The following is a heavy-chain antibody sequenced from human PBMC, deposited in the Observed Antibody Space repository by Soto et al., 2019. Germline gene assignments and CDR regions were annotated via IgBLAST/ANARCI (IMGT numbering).Heavy chain of an antibody. V-gene: IGHV3-23*01. D-gene: IGHD4-17*01. J-gene: IGHJ5*02. Sequence: AAEVAIRDYGMSWVRKTPGKGLEWVSAISGSGGSTYYADSVKGRFTISRDNSKNTLYLQMNSLRAEDKAVYHRAKGLRWPSAWGQGTLVTVSS. CDR3: AKGLRWPSA. CDR2: ISGSGGST. CDR1: EVAIRDYG.